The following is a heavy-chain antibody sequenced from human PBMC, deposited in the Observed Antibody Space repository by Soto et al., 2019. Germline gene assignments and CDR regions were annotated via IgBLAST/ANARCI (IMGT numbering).Heavy chain of an antibody. CDR3: AKDRERDAWDEDY. D-gene: IGHD1-26*01. Sequence: EVQLFESGGGLVQPGVSLRLSCVASGFSFSSYAMSWLRQAPGKGLEWVSVISSRDGSTYYAGSVKGRFTISGDNSQQRLSVQLTSLRAEDTAVYYCAKDRERDAWDEDYWGQGGRVTVSS. CDR2: ISSRDGST. V-gene: IGHV3-23*01. CDR1: GFSFSSYA. J-gene: IGHJ4*02.